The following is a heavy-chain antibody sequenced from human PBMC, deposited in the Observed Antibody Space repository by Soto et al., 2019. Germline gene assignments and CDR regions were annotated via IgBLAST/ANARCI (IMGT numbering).Heavy chain of an antibody. D-gene: IGHD5-12*01. CDR2: ISGSGGST. CDR3: ARDRVYGYDYAGPPNY. V-gene: IGHV3-23*01. J-gene: IGHJ4*02. Sequence: GGSLRLSCAASGFTFSSYAMSWVRQAPGKGLEWVSAISGSGGSTYYADSVKGRFTISRDNSKNTLYLQMNSLRAEDTAVYYCARDRVYGYDYAGPPNYWGQGTLVTVSS. CDR1: GFTFSSYA.